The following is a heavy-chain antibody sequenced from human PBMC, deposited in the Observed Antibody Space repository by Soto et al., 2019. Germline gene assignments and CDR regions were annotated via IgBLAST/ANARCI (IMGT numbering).Heavy chain of an antibody. CDR2: ISAYNGNT. Sequence: ASVKVSCKASGYTFTSYGISWVRQAPGQGLEWMGWISAYNGNTNYAQKLQGRVTMTTDTSTSTAYMELRSLRSDDTAVYYCARDEYCTNGVCQEYYYYGMEVWGQGTTVTVSS. CDR1: GYTFTSYG. J-gene: IGHJ6*02. V-gene: IGHV1-18*01. CDR3: ARDEYCTNGVCQEYYYYGMEV. D-gene: IGHD2-8*01.